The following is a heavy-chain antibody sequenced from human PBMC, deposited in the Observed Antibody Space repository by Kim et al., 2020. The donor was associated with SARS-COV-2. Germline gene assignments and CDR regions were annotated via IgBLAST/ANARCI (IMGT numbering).Heavy chain of an antibody. CDR3: ARVKLPGIAAAGTGFDY. Sequence: VKGRFTISRDNSKNTLYLQMNSLRAEDTAVYYCARVKLPGIAAAGTGFDYWGQGTLVTVSS. V-gene: IGHV3-30*01. J-gene: IGHJ4*02. D-gene: IGHD6-13*01.